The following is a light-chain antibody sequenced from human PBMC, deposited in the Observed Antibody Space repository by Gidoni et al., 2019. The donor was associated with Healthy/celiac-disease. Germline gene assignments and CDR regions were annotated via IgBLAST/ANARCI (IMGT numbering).Light chain of an antibody. CDR1: QSVSSSY. J-gene: IGKJ1*01. CDR3: QQYGSRRRT. Sequence: VTLSLSPGDRATLSCRASQSVSSSYLAWYQQKPGQAPRLLIYAASSRATGIPDRFSGSGSGTDFTLTISRLEPEDFAVYYCQQYGSRRRTFGQGTKVEIK. CDR2: AAS. V-gene: IGKV3-20*01.